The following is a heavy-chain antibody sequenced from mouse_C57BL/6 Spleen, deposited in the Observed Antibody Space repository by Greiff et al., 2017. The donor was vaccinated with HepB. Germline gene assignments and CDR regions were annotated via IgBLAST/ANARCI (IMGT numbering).Heavy chain of an antibody. CDR2: ISNGGGST. Sequence: EVKLMESGGGLVQPGGSLKLSCAASGFTFSDYYMYWVRQTPEKRLEWVAYISNGGGSTYYPDTVKGRFTISRDNAKNTLYLQMSRLKSEDTAMYYCARPYYSNSAWFAYWGQGTLVTVSA. CDR1: GFTFSDYY. D-gene: IGHD2-5*01. CDR3: ARPYYSNSAWFAY. J-gene: IGHJ3*01. V-gene: IGHV5-12*01.